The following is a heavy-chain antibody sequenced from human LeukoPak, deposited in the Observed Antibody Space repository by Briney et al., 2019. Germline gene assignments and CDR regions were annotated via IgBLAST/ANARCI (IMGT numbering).Heavy chain of an antibody. D-gene: IGHD3-22*01. CDR2: IYYSGST. CDR1: GGFISSYY. Sequence: PSETLSLTCTVSGGFISSYYWSWIRQPPGKGLEWIGYIYYSGSTNYNPSLKSRVTISVDTSKNQFSLKLSSVTAADTAVYYCVRASYYDSSGYYYWFDPWGQGTLVTVSS. CDR3: VRASYYDSSGYYYWFDP. V-gene: IGHV4-59*01. J-gene: IGHJ5*02.